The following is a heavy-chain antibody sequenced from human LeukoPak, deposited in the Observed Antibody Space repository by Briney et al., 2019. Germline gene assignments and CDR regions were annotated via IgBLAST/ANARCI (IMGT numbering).Heavy chain of an antibody. CDR3: ARAPRSLRYIDY. CDR2: IIPIFGTA. Sequence: EASVKVSCKASGGTFSSYAISWVRQAPGQGLEWMGGIIPIFGTANYAQKFQGRVTITADESTSTAYMGLSSLRSEDTAVYYCARAPRSLRYIDYWGQGTLVTVSS. J-gene: IGHJ4*02. D-gene: IGHD3-16*02. V-gene: IGHV1-69*13. CDR1: GGTFSSYA.